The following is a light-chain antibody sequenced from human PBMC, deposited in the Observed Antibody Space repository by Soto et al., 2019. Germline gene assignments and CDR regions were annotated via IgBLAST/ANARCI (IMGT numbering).Light chain of an antibody. CDR2: AAS. Sequence: IVLTQSPGTLSLSPGERATLSCRASQSVPSNYVAWYQQKPGQAPRLLIYAASSRTTGIPDRFSGSGSGTDFTLTISRLEHADFAVYYCQQYGSNPSITFGQGTRLEIK. CDR3: QQYGSNPSIT. J-gene: IGKJ5*01. CDR1: QSVPSNY. V-gene: IGKV3-20*01.